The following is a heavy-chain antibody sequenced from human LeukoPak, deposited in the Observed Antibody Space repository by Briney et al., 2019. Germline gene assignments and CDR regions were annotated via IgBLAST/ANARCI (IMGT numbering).Heavy chain of an antibody. CDR1: GGSISSGSYY. D-gene: IGHD6-13*01. J-gene: IGHJ4*02. Sequence: PSETLSLTCTVSGGSISSGSYYWSWIRQPAGKGLEWIGRIYTSGSTNYNPSLKSRVTISVDTSKNQFSLKLSSVTAADTAVYYCARGIAAAGTGDFDYWGQGTLVTVSS. CDR2: IYTSGST. V-gene: IGHV4-61*02. CDR3: ARGIAAAGTGDFDY.